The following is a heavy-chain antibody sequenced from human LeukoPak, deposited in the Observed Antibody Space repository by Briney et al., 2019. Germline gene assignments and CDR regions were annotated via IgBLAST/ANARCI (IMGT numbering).Heavy chain of an antibody. V-gene: IGHV3-21*01. D-gene: IGHD2-2*01. J-gene: IGHJ6*02. CDR3: ARDDAPAGSESYCRRISCYLGRLDV. CDR2: ISSSSSYI. Sequence: GGSLRLSCAASGFTFSSYSMNWVRQAPGKGLEWVSSISSSSSYIYYADSVKGRFTISRDNAKNSLYLQMNSLRAEDTAVYYCARDDAPAGSESYCRRISCYLGRLDVWGQGTTITVSS. CDR1: GFTFSSYS.